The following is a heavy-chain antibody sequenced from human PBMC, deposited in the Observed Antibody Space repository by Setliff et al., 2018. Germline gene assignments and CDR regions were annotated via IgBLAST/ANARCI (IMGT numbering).Heavy chain of an antibody. Sequence: SETLSLTCNVSADSISSSYDYWAWIRQPPGKGLEWIGSIYNSGSTYYNPSLKSRVSISVDTSKNQFSLKLSSVTAADTAVYYCARETLPYYFDYWGQGTLVTVSS. CDR2: IYNSGST. J-gene: IGHJ4*02. CDR3: ARETLPYYFDY. CDR1: ADSISSSYDY. V-gene: IGHV4-39*02.